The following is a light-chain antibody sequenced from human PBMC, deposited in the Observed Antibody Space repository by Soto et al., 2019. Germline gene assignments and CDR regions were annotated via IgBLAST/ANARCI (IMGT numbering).Light chain of an antibody. CDR1: TSNIESNT. CDR3: AAWDDSLNGVV. V-gene: IGLV1-44*01. Sequence: QSVLTQPPSASGTPGQRVTISCSGSTSNIESNTVNWYQQLPGTAPKVLIYMNYQRPSGVPDRFSGSKSGTSASLAISGLQSEYEADYYCAAWDDSLNGVVFGGGTKVTVL. CDR2: MNY. J-gene: IGLJ2*01.